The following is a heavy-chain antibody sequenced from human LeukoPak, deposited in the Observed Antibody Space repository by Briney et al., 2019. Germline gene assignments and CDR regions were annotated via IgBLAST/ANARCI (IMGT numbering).Heavy chain of an antibody. CDR3: ARGLGIQLWFGAFDI. D-gene: IGHD5-18*01. V-gene: IGHV1-18*01. J-gene: IGHJ3*02. Sequence: ASVMVSCKTSGYTFTTYGISWVRQAPGQGLEWMGWISAYNGNTMYAQKLQGRVTMTTDTSTSTAYMELSSLRSEDTAVYYCARGLGIQLWFGAFDIWGQGTMVTVSS. CDR2: ISAYNGNT. CDR1: GYTFTTYG.